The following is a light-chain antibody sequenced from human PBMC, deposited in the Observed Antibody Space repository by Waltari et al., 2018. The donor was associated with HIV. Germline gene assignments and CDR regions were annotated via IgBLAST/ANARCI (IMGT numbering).Light chain of an antibody. CDR1: SSDLGRYNY. J-gene: IGLJ2*01. CDR3: CANAGSHVV. V-gene: IGLV2-11*01. Sequence: QSALTQPRSVSGSPGQLVTISCTGLSSDLGRYNYVSWYQQDRGKAPKLMLFDVNKRSSEGPARLAGSKAGNTASLSISGLQAEDEADYYCCANAGSHVVFGGGTKVTVL. CDR2: DVN.